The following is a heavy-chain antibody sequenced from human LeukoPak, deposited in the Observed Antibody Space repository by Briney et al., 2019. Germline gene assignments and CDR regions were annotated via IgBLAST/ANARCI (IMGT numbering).Heavy chain of an antibody. V-gene: IGHV3-30-3*01. Sequence: PWGSLRLSCAASGFTFSNYAMHWVRQAPGKGLEWVAVISYDGSNKYDADSVKGRFTISRDNSKNTLYLQMNSLRAEDTAVYYCARDRGYSGYDGLDYWGQGTLVTVSS. D-gene: IGHD5-12*01. J-gene: IGHJ4*02. CDR2: ISYDGSNK. CDR3: ARDRGYSGYDGLDY. CDR1: GFTFSNYA.